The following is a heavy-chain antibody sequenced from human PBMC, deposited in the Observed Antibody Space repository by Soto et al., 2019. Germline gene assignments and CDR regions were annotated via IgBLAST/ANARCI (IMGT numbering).Heavy chain of an antibody. J-gene: IGHJ4*02. V-gene: IGHV3-30-3*01. D-gene: IGHD6-19*01. CDR3: ARARSSGWHYLDL. Sequence: QVQLVESGGGVVQPGRSLTVSCAASGFTFNTYTIHWVRQAPGKGLEWVAVISYGSTYKYYADSVKGRFTISRDDSKNTLSLHMNNLTVGDTAVYYCARARSSGWHYLDLWGQGTLVTVSS. CDR2: ISYGSTYK. CDR1: GFTFNTYT.